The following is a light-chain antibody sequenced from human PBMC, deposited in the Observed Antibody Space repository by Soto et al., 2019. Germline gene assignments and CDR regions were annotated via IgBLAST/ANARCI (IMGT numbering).Light chain of an antibody. J-gene: IGKJ2*01. CDR1: QSVSSSY. V-gene: IGKV3-20*01. CDR3: QQYGSSLLYT. CDR2: GAS. Sequence: EIVLTQSPGTLSLSPGERATLSCRASQSVSSSYLAWYQQKPGQAPRLLIYGASSRATGMPDRFSGSGSGTDFTLTISRLEPEDFAVYYCQQYGSSLLYTFGQGTKLEIK.